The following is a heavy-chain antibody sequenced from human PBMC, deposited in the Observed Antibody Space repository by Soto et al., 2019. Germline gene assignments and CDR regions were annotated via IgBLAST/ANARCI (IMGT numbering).Heavy chain of an antibody. CDR3: ATLNHYYGSGPFDY. Sequence: PGGSLRLSCAASGFTFSSYAMSWVRQAPGKGLEWVSAISGSGGSTYYADSVKGRFTISRDNSKNTLYLQMNSLRAEDTAVYYCATLNHYYGSGPFDYWGQGTLVTVSS. D-gene: IGHD3-10*01. J-gene: IGHJ4*02. CDR2: ISGSGGST. V-gene: IGHV3-23*01. CDR1: GFTFSSYA.